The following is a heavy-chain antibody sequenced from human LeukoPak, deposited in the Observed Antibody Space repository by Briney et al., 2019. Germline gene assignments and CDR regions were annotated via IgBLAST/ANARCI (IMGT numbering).Heavy chain of an antibody. CDR2: MNPNSGNT. V-gene: IGHV1-8*01. D-gene: IGHD4-23*01. J-gene: IGHJ3*02. Sequence: ASVKVSCKASGYTFTSYDINWVRQATGQGLEWMGWMNPNSGNTGYAQKFQGRVTMTRNTSISTAYMELSSLRSEDTAVYYRARLDYGGTNDAFDIWGQGTMVTVSS. CDR1: GYTFTSYD. CDR3: ARLDYGGTNDAFDI.